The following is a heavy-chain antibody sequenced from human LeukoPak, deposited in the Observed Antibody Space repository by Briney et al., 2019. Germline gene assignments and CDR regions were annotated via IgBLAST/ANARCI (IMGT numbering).Heavy chain of an antibody. V-gene: IGHV3-53*01. Sequence: PGGSLRLSCATSGSTVSNNYMTWVRQAPGKGLDWVSVIYSGGYTYYADSVRGRFTISRDTSKNTLYLQMNSLRAEDTAVYYCARARDGYNSGFDYWGQGTLVPVSS. CDR1: GSTVSNNY. CDR2: IYSGGYT. D-gene: IGHD5-24*01. J-gene: IGHJ4*02. CDR3: ARARDGYNSGFDY.